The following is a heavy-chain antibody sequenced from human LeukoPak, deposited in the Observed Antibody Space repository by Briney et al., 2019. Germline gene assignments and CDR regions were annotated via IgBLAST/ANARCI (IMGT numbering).Heavy chain of an antibody. CDR3: ARHITPWGWFDP. V-gene: IGHV4-59*08. CDR1: GGSISSYC. D-gene: IGHD3-16*01. CDR2: IYYSGNT. Sequence: SDTLSLTCIVSGGSISSYCWSWVRQPPGKGLEWVWYIYYSGNTNYNPSLKSRVTISVDTSKNQFSLEVSSVTAADTAVYYCARHITPWGWFDPWGQGTLVTVSS. J-gene: IGHJ5*02.